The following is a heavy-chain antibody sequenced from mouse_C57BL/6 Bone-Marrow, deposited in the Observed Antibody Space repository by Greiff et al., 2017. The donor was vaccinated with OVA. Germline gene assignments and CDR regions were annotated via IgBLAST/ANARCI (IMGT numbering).Heavy chain of an antibody. CDR2: IFPGSGST. V-gene: IGHV1-75*01. J-gene: IGHJ2*01. CDR1: GYTFTDYY. D-gene: IGHD2-3*01. Sequence: VKLMESGPELVKPGASVKISCKASGYTFTDYYINWVKQRPGQGLEWIGWIFPGSGSTYYNEKFKGKATLTVDKSSSTAYMLLSSLTSEDSAVYFCARPDGYYRPFDYWGQGTTLTVSS. CDR3: ARPDGYYRPFDY.